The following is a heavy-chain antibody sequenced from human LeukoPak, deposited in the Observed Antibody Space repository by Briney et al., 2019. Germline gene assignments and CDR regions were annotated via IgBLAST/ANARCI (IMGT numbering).Heavy chain of an antibody. J-gene: IGHJ5*02. Sequence: PGGSLRLSCAASGFTVSNNYMSWVRQAPGKGLEWVSVIYSGGDTYYADSVKGRFTISRHNSKNTLYLQMNSLRAEDTAVYYCARAPARTRYNWFDPWGQGTLVTVSS. D-gene: IGHD6-6*01. V-gene: IGHV3-53*01. CDR2: IYSGGDT. CDR1: GFTVSNNY. CDR3: ARAPARTRYNWFDP.